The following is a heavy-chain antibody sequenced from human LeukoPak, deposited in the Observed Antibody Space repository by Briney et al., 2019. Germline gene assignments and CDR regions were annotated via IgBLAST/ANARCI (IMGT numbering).Heavy chain of an antibody. J-gene: IGHJ4*02. V-gene: IGHV1-2*02. CDR3: ARDLAMYSPDLDY. CDR1: GYTFTDYY. Sequence: ASVKVSCKASGYTFTDYYMHWVRQAPGHGLEWMGWINPKTGVTKYAQNFQGRVTMTRDTSINTAYMEVSRLRSDDTAVFYCARDLAMYSPDLDYWGQGTLVTVSS. CDR2: INPKTGVT. D-gene: IGHD1-26*01.